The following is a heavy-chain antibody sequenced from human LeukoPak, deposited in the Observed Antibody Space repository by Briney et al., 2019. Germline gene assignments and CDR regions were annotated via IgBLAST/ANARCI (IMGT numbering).Heavy chain of an antibody. J-gene: IGHJ1*01. CDR1: GYTFTGYY. Sequence: ASVKVSCKASGYTFTGYYMHWVRQAPGQGLEWMGWINPNSGGTNYAQKFQGRVTMTRDTSISTAYMELSRLRSDDTAVYYCAGAKDFWTGGFQHWGQGTLVTVSS. CDR3: AGAKDFWTGGFQH. V-gene: IGHV1-2*02. CDR2: INPNSGGT. D-gene: IGHD3/OR15-3a*01.